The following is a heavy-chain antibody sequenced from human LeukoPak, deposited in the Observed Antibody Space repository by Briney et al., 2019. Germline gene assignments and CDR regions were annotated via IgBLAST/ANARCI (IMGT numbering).Heavy chain of an antibody. CDR3: ARDMSPITIFPYYYGMDV. CDR2: ISSSGSTI. D-gene: IGHD3-3*01. V-gene: IGHV3-48*04. CDR1: GFTFSSYW. Sequence: GGSLRLSCGASGFTFSSYWMSWVYQAPGKGLEWVSYISSSGSTIYYADSVKGRFTISRDNAKNSLYLQMNSLRAEDTAVYYCARDMSPITIFPYYYGMDVWGQGTTVTVSS. J-gene: IGHJ6*02.